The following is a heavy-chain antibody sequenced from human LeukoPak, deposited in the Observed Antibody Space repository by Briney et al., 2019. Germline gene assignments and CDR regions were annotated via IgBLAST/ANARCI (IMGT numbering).Heavy chain of an antibody. CDR1: GGSFSGYY. V-gene: IGHV4-34*01. CDR3: ARGLPLRAMVEGPNYFDY. D-gene: IGHD5-18*01. CDR2: INHSGST. Sequence: SETLSLTCAVYGGSFSGYYWSWIRQPPGKGLGWIGEINHSGSTNYNPSLKSRVTISVDTSKNQFSLKLSSVTAADTAVYYCARGLPLRAMVEGPNYFDYWGQGTLVTVSS. J-gene: IGHJ4*02.